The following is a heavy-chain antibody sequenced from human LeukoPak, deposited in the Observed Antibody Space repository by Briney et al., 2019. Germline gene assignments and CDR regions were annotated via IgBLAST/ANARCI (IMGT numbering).Heavy chain of an antibody. Sequence: SETLSLTCTVSGGSISSYYWSWIRQPPGKGLEWIGYIYYSGSTNYNPSLKSRVTISVDTSKNQFSLKLSSVTAADTAVYYCARVAGNYYYYYMDVWGKGTTVTVSS. CDR2: IYYSGST. CDR1: GGSISSYY. D-gene: IGHD1-1*01. CDR3: ARVAGNYYYYYMDV. V-gene: IGHV4-59*01. J-gene: IGHJ6*03.